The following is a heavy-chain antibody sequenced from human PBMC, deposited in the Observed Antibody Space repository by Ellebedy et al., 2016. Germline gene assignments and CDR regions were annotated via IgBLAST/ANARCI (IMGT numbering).Heavy chain of an antibody. CDR1: GFTFSSHW. J-gene: IGHJ4*02. V-gene: IGHV3-7*03. CDR3: ARDIDHTDC. CDR2: IKQDGSEK. Sequence: GGSLRLSCAASGFTFSSHWMSWVRQAPGKGLEWVANIKQDGSEKYYWDSVKGRFTISRDNAKNSLYLQMNSLRAEDTAVYYCARDIDHTDCWGQGTLVTVSS.